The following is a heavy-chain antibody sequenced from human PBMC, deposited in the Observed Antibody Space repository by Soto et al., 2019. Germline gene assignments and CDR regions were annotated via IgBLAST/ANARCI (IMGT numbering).Heavy chain of an antibody. CDR2: ISGYNANT. V-gene: IGHV1-18*04. Sequence: GASVKVSCKASGYSFSIYGIIWVRQAPGQGLEWMGWISGYNANTHYAHKVQGRVTITRDTSASTAYMELSSLRSEDTAVYYCARAGWIQLPYGMDVWGQGTTVTVS. J-gene: IGHJ6*02. CDR3: ARAGWIQLPYGMDV. CDR1: GYSFSIYG. D-gene: IGHD5-18*01.